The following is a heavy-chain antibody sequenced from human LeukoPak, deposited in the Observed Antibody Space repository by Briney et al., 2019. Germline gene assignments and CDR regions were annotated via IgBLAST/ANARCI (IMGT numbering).Heavy chain of an antibody. CDR3: ARVNSGWYSGFDY. J-gene: IGHJ4*02. D-gene: IGHD6-19*01. Sequence: PGRSLRLSCAASGFTFSSYAMHWVRQAPGKGLEWVAVISYDGSNKYYADSVKGRFTISRDNSKNTLYLQMNRLRAEDTAVYYCARVNSGWYSGFDYWGQGTLVTVSS. CDR1: GFTFSSYA. V-gene: IGHV3-30-3*01. CDR2: ISYDGSNK.